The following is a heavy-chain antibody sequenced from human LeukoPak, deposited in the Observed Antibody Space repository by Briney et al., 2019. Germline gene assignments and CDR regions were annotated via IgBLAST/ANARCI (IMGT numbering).Heavy chain of an antibody. CDR2: ISGRGGSI. J-gene: IGHJ4*02. D-gene: IGHD3-22*01. Sequence: PGGSLRLSCVASGFIFSNYWMSWVRQAPGKGLEWVSAISGRGGSIHYADSVKGRFTISRDNSKNTLYLQMNSLRAEDTAVYYCATDPPYYYDSSGYFGYWGQGTLVTVSS. CDR3: ATDPPYYYDSSGYFGY. CDR1: GFIFSNYW. V-gene: IGHV3-23*01.